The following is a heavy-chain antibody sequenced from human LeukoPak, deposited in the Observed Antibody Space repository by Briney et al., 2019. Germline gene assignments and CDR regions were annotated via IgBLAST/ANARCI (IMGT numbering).Heavy chain of an antibody. D-gene: IGHD3-22*01. CDR3: ARAPYYYDSSGHPIGY. CDR1: GYSISSGYY. V-gene: IGHV4-38-2*02. CDR2: IYHSGST. J-gene: IGHJ4*02. Sequence: SETLSLTCTVSGYSISSGYYWGWIRQPPGKGLEWIGSIYHSGSTYYNPSLKSRVTISVDTSKNQFSLKLSSVTAADTAVYYCARAPYYYDSSGHPIGYWGQGTLVTVSS.